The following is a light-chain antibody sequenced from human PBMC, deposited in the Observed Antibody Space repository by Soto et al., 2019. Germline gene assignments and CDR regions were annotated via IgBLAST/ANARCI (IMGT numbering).Light chain of an antibody. V-gene: IGLV1-44*01. J-gene: IGLJ2*01. CDR1: HSNIGSNS. CDR2: LNS. Sequence: QSELTQPPSASGTPGQGVTLSCSGTHSNIGSNSVHWYRQLPEAAPKLIMFLNSERPSGVPDRFSASKSGTSASLAISGLQSEDEADYYCAAWDDSLNGVIFGGGTKVTVL. CDR3: AAWDDSLNGVI.